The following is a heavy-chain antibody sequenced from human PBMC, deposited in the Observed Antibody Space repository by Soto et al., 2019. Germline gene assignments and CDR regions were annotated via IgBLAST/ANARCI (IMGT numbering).Heavy chain of an antibody. CDR1: GGSLSGYY. J-gene: IGHJ4*02. D-gene: IGHD6-13*01. Sequence: SETLSLTCAVYGGSLSGYYWSWIRQPPGKGMEGSGEIQHCGNAKETPSRNSRVTRSGDTSKKQLILNLNSVHYADTAMYYRARHHVRGRTIAGAAEFWDQGTLGTVSS. CDR3: ARHHVRGRTIAGAAEF. V-gene: IGHV4-34*01. CDR2: IQHCGNA.